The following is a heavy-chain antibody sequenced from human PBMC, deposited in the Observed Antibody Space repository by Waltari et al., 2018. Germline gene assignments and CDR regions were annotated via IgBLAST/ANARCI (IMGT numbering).Heavy chain of an antibody. Sequence: QVQLQQWGAGLLKTSETLSLTCAVYGGSFSGYYWSWISQPPGKGLESIGEINHSGSANYNPSLKSRVTISVDTSKNQFSLKLSSVTAADTAVYYCARGGYCSSTSCRYYYYYGMDVWGQGTTVTVSS. V-gene: IGHV4-34*01. D-gene: IGHD2-2*01. CDR2: INHSGSA. J-gene: IGHJ6*02. CDR1: GGSFSGYY. CDR3: ARGGYCSSTSCRYYYYYGMDV.